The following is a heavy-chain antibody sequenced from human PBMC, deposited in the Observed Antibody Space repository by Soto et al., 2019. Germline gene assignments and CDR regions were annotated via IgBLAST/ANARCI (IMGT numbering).Heavy chain of an antibody. CDR3: MRSYGDSYYFYYGMDV. J-gene: IGHJ6*02. Sequence: GESLKISCEGSGFIFSRYKIGWVRQMPGKGLEWMGTINPGNSDTTYSPSFQGQVTISADNSINTAYLQWSSLRASDTAMYYCMRSYGDSYYFYYGMDVWGQGTTVTVSS. V-gene: IGHV5-51*01. D-gene: IGHD2-21*02. CDR1: GFIFSRYK. CDR2: INPGNSDT.